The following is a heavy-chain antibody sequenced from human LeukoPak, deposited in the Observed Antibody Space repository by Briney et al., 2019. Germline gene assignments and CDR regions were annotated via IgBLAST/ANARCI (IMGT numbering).Heavy chain of an antibody. V-gene: IGHV3-23*01. CDR3: AKDRTSSPGAY. J-gene: IGHJ4*02. CDR1: GFTFSNSA. D-gene: IGHD6-6*01. CDR2: ISGSGGST. Sequence: GGSLRLSCAPSGFTFSNSAMSWARQAPGKGLEWVSGISGSGGSTYYAESVKGRFTISRDNSKNTLYLQMNSLRAEDTAVYYCAKDRTSSPGAYWGQGTLVTVSS.